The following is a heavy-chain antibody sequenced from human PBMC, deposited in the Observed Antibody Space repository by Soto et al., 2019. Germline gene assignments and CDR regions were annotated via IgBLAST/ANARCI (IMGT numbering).Heavy chain of an antibody. CDR1: GGTFSSYA. D-gene: IGHD3-10*01. CDR3: ARGGTLDNGDPYYYGMDV. V-gene: IGHV1-69*01. J-gene: IGHJ6*02. Sequence: QVQLVQSGAEVKKPGSSVKVSCKASGGTFSSYAISWVRQAPGQGLEWMGGIIPIFGTANYAQKFQGRVTITADESTSTAYMELSSLRSEDTAVYYCARGGTLDNGDPYYYGMDVWGQGTTVTGSS. CDR2: IIPIFGTA.